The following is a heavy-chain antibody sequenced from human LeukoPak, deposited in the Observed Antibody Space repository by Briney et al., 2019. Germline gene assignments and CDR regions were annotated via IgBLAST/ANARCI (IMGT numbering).Heavy chain of an antibody. CDR3: ARDTIVDTARAFDY. Sequence: SVKVSCKASGGTFSSYAISWVRQAPGQGLEWMDRIIPILGIANYAQKFQGRVTITADKSTSTAYMELSSLRSEDTAVYYCARDTIVDTARAFDYWGQGTLVTVSS. CDR2: IIPILGIA. CDR1: GGTFSSYA. D-gene: IGHD5-18*01. J-gene: IGHJ4*02. V-gene: IGHV1-69*04.